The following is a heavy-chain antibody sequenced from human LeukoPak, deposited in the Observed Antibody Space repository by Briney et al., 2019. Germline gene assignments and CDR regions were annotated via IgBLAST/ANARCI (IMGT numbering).Heavy chain of an antibody. CDR3: ATQPASRY. J-gene: IGHJ4*02. CDR2: NYYSGST. D-gene: IGHD2-2*01. CDR1: GGSISSSSYY. V-gene: IGHV4-39*01. Sequence: PSETLSLTCTVSGGSISSSSYYWGWIRQPPGKGLEWIGSNYYSGSTYYNPSLKSRVTISVDTSKNQFSLKLSSVTAADTAVYYCATQPASRYWGQGTLVTVSS.